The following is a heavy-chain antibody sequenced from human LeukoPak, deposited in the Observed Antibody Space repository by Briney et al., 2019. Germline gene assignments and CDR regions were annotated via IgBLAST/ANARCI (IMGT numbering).Heavy chain of an antibody. J-gene: IGHJ6*03. CDR2: SIPIFCSA. CDR1: VYTFTSYG. D-gene: IGHD3-16*01. Sequence: SVKVSCKASVYTFTSYGISWVRQAPGQGLEWRGGSIPIFCSAIYAQKFQGRVTITADTSTSTAYMELTSLRSEDTAMYYCARDIGRAEGGYYYMDVWGKGTTVIVSS. CDR3: ARDIGRAEGGYYYMDV. V-gene: IGHV1-69*06.